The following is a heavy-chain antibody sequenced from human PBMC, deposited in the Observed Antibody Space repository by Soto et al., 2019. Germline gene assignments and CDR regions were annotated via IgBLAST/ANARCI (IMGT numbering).Heavy chain of an antibody. CDR3: AKVIRPENTLYGMDV. J-gene: IGHJ6*02. CDR1: GFTFSSYA. D-gene: IGHD3-3*01. V-gene: IGHV3-23*01. Sequence: EVQLLESGGGLVQPGGSLRLSCAASGFTFSSYAMTWVRQAPGKGLEWVSTISGSAGSTTYHAASVRGRFTMSRDNSKNTLSLQMNNLRPEDTAVYYCAKVIRPENTLYGMDVWGRGTTVTVSS. CDR2: ISGSAGSTT.